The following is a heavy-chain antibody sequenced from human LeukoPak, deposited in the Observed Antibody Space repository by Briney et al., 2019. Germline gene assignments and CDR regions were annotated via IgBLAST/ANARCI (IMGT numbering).Heavy chain of an antibody. CDR3: ARESRGIAAAGTQGWYYYYYMDV. Sequence: KPSETLSLTCTVSGYSISSGYYWGWIRQPPGKGLEWIGSIYHSGSTYYNPSLKSRVTISVDTSKNQFSLKLSSVTAADTAVYYCARESRGIAAAGTQGWYYYYYMDVWGKGTTVTVSS. CDR2: IYHSGST. V-gene: IGHV4-38-2*02. CDR1: GYSISSGYY. J-gene: IGHJ6*03. D-gene: IGHD6-13*01.